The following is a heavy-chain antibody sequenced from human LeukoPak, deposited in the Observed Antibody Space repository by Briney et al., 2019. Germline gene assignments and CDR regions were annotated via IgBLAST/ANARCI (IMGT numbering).Heavy chain of an antibody. V-gene: IGHV3-23*01. CDR3: AKRTILDH. J-gene: IGHJ4*02. Sequence: PGGSLRLSCAASGVTFSSYAMNWVRQAPGKGLEWVSGISDSGGNTYYADSVKGRFTISRDNSKNTLYLQMNSLRAEDTAVYFCAKRTILDHWGQGTLVTVSS. CDR2: ISDSGGNT. D-gene: IGHD1-7*01. CDR1: GVTFSSYA.